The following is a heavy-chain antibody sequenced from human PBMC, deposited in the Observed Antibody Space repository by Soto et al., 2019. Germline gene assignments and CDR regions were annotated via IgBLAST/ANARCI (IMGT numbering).Heavy chain of an antibody. V-gene: IGHV4-61*01. Sequence: SETLSLTCTVSGGSVSSGSYYWSWIRQPPGKGLEWIGYIYYSGSTNYNPSLKSRVTISVDTSKNQFSLKLSSVTAADTAVYYCARVIARYSYGFWWFDPWGKGTLVTISS. CDR1: GGSVSSGSYY. D-gene: IGHD5-18*01. CDR2: IYYSGST. J-gene: IGHJ5*02. CDR3: ARVIARYSYGFWWFDP.